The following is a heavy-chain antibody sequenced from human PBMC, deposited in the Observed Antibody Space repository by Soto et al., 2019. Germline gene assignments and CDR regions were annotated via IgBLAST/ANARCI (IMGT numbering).Heavy chain of an antibody. D-gene: IGHD4-17*01. CDR1: GYNFATYW. Sequence: GESLKISCEGFGYNFATYWIAWVRQMPGKGLEYMGIIYPGDSDSRYSPSFQGQVTFSADKSISTAYTQWSSLKASDTAMYYCARHGFYGDYASNYFDPWGQGTLVTVS. V-gene: IGHV5-51*01. J-gene: IGHJ5*02. CDR3: ARHGFYGDYASNYFDP. CDR2: IYPGDSDS.